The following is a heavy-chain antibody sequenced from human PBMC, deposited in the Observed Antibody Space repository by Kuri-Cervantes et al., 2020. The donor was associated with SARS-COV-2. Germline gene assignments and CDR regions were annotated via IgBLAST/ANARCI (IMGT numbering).Heavy chain of an antibody. CDR3: ARFGSQEDGYNSGNY. V-gene: IGHV1-69*06. D-gene: IGHD5-24*01. CDR2: IIPIFGTA. Sequence: SVKVSCKASGGTFSSYAISWVRQAPGQGLEWMEGIIPIFGTANYAQKFQGRVTITADKSTSTAYMELSSLRSEDTAVYYCARFGSQEDGYNSGNYWGQGTLVTVSS. J-gene: IGHJ4*02. CDR1: GGTFSSYA.